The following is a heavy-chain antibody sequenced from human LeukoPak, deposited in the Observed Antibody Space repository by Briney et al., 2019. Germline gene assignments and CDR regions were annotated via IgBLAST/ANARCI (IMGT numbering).Heavy chain of an antibody. D-gene: IGHD3-10*01. J-gene: IGHJ4*02. V-gene: IGHV3-7*01. CDR2: IKQDGSEK. CDR3: VKVAKYYYGSETYYFFEH. CDR1: GFTFSSYW. Sequence: GGPLRLSCAASGFTFSSYWMSWVRQAPGKGLEWVTNIKQDGSEKYYVDSVKGRFTIFRDNAKNSLYLQMNSLRVEDTGIYYCVKVAKYYYGSETYYFFEHWGQGTPVTASS.